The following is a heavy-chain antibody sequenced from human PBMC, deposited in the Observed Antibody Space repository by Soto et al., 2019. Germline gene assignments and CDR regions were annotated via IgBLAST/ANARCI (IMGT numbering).Heavy chain of an antibody. CDR3: ARAPPTPFWYFDL. D-gene: IGHD2-15*01. V-gene: IGHV1-69*02. CDR1: GGTFSSYT. CDR2: IIPILGIA. J-gene: IGHJ2*01. Sequence: QVQLVQSGAEVKKPGSSVKVSCKASGGTFSSYTISWVRQAPGQGLEWMGRIIPILGIANYAQKVQGRVTIAADKSTSTAYVELSSLRSEDTAVYYCARAPPTPFWYFDLWGRGTLVTVSS.